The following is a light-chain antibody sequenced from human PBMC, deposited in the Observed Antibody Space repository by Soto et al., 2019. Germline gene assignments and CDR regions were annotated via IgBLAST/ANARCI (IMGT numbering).Light chain of an antibody. V-gene: IGKV3-11*01. CDR2: SGY. CDR1: QSVSSS. J-gene: IGKJ1*01. CDR3: QQRYSWLRV. Sequence: FVVRQSPDTLSFSPGETATLSCRASQSVSSSVAWYQHKPGQSPRLVVYSGYKRSPGVPARFSGSGSGTDFTLTISSLESDDFAIYYCQQRYSWLRVFGPGTKVDIK.